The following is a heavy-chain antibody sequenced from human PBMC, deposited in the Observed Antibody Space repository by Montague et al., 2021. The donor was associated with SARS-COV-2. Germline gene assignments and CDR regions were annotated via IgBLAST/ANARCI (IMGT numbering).Heavy chain of an antibody. CDR1: GGSIDSSSYH. CDR2: IYYSGSTS. V-gene: IGHV4-39*01. D-gene: IGHD5-24*01. Sequence: SETLSLTCTVSGGSIDSSSYHWDWIRQSPGKGLEWIGSIYYSGSTSYYNPSLKSRVTISADTSKNQFSLKLTSVTAADTAVYYCARYRRDDSYFLDYWGQGTLVTVSS. CDR3: ARYRRDDSYFLDY. J-gene: IGHJ4*02.